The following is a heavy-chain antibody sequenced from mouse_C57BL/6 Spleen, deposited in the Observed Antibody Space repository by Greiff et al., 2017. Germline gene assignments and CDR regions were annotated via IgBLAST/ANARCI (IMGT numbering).Heavy chain of an antibody. Sequence: EVQLQESVAELVRPGASVKLSCTASGFTFKNTYMHWVKQRPEQGLEWIGRIDPANGNTNYAPKFQGKATITADTSSNTAYLQLSSLTSEDTAIXYCARDSNYVGFAYWGQGTLVTVSA. D-gene: IGHD2-5*01. J-gene: IGHJ3*01. CDR1: GFTFKNTY. CDR2: IDPANGNT. CDR3: ARDSNYVGFAY. V-gene: IGHV14-3*01.